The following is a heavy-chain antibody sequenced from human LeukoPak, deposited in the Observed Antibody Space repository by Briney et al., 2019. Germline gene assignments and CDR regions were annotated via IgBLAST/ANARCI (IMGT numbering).Heavy chain of an antibody. CDR2: IKQDGSEK. D-gene: IGHD6-13*01. J-gene: IGHJ4*02. CDR3: AKVAASGISPTDY. CDR1: GFTFSSYW. Sequence: GGSLRLSCAASGFTFSSYWMSWVRQAPGKGLEWVANIKQDGSEKYYVDSVKGRFTVSRDNAKNSLYLQMNSLRVEDTAMYYCAKVAASGISPTDYWGQGTLVTVST. V-gene: IGHV3-7*01.